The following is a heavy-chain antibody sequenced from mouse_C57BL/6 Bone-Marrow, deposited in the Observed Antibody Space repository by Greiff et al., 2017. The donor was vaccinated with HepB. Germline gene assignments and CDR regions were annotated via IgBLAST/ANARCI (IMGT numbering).Heavy chain of an antibody. V-gene: IGHV1-52*01. D-gene: IGHD2-1*01. J-gene: IGHJ3*01. Sequence: QVQLQQPGAELVRPGSSVKLYCKASGYTFTSYWMHWVKQRPIQGLEWIGNIDPSDSETHYNQKFKDKATLTVDKSSSTAYMQLSSLTSEDSAVYYCARINYGIPFAYWGQGTLVTVSA. CDR1: GYTFTSYW. CDR3: ARINYGIPFAY. CDR2: IDPSDSET.